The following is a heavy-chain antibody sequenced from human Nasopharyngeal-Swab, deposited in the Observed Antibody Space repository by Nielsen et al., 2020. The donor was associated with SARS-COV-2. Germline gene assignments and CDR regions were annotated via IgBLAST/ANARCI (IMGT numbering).Heavy chain of an antibody. Sequence: GESLKISCAASGFIFSNFAMSWVRQAPGKGLEWVSAISSSGGSTYYADSVKGRFTISRDNSKNTLCLQMSSLRAEDTAIYYCAEDLGVESPLWFDYWGQGTLLTVSS. D-gene: IGHD4-23*01. CDR2: ISSSGGST. CDR3: AEDLGVESPLWFDY. J-gene: IGHJ4*02. V-gene: IGHV3-23*01. CDR1: GFIFSNFA.